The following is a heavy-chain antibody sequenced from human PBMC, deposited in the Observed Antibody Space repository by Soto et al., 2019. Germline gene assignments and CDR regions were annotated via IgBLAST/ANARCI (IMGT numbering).Heavy chain of an antibody. Sequence: ASVKVSCKASGYTFTSYGISWVRQAPGQGLEWMGWISAYNGNTNYAQKLLGRVTMTTDTSTSTAYMELRSLRSDDTAVYYCARMVRGAYTHYYYYYYLDVWGKGTTVTVSS. CDR2: ISAYNGNT. V-gene: IGHV1-18*01. CDR1: GYTFTSYG. CDR3: ARMVRGAYTHYYYYYYLDV. D-gene: IGHD3-10*01. J-gene: IGHJ6*03.